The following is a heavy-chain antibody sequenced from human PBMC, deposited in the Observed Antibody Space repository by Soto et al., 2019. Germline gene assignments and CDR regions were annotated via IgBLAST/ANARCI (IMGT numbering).Heavy chain of an antibody. CDR3: ASSTTGGTGFDY. Sequence: PSETLSLTCTVSGGSVSSSSYYWSWIRQPPGKGLEWIGYISYSGNTNYNSSLKSRVTISKDTSENQFSLKVISVTAADTAVYYCASSTTGGTGFDYWGQGXLVTVYS. V-gene: IGHV4-61*01. J-gene: IGHJ4*02. D-gene: IGHD1-1*01. CDR2: ISYSGNT. CDR1: GGSVSSSSYY.